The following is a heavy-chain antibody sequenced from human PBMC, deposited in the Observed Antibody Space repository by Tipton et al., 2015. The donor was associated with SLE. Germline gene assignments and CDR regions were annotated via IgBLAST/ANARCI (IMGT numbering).Heavy chain of an antibody. CDR1: GFMFSSYA. Sequence: SLRLSCASSGFMFSSYAMSWIRQAPGKGLEWVSGIGSDGGTIVYADSVKGRFTISRDNSRNTLYLQMNSLRAEDTAVYYCAKEGGHRKPLDYWGQGTLVTVSS. J-gene: IGHJ4*02. CDR3: AKEGGHRKPLDY. D-gene: IGHD1-14*01. V-gene: IGHV3-23*01. CDR2: IGSDGGTI.